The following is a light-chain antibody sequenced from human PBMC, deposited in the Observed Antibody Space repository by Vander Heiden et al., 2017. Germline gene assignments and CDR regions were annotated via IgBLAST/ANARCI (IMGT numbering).Light chain of an antibody. CDR2: DDT. Sequence: SYVLTQPPSVSVAPGKTARVTWVGNNIGDKSVHWYRQKPGQAPLLVVYDDTDRPSGIPERFSGSNSGNTATLTISRVEAGDEADYYCQVWDSNSEHVIFGGGTKLT. CDR3: QVWDSNSEHVI. CDR1: NIGDKS. V-gene: IGLV3-21*03. J-gene: IGLJ2*01.